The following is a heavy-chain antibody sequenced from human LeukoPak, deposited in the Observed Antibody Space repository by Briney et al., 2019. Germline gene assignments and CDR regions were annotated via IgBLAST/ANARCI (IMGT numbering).Heavy chain of an antibody. CDR1: GFTFSSYS. CDR2: MSGSGGST. D-gene: IGHD2-2*02. J-gene: IGHJ6*03. Sequence: GGSLRLSCAAYGFTFSSYSMSWVRQAPGKGLEWVAAMSGSGGSTHYADSVKGRFTISRDNSKNTLYLQMNSLRAEATAVYYCAKGGVVVPAAIAFLWNYYYYMDVWGKGTTVTVSS. V-gene: IGHV3-23*01. CDR3: AKGGVVVPAAIAFLWNYYYYMDV.